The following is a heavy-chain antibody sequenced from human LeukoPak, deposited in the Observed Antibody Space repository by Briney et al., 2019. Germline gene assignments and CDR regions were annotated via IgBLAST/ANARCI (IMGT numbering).Heavy chain of an antibody. V-gene: IGHV1-24*01. J-gene: IGHJ4*02. CDR2: FDPDDGET. Sequence: ASVKVSCKVSGYTLTELPIHWVRQAPGKGLEWMGGFDPDDGETVYAQMFQGRVTMTEDTSSDTASMGLSSLRSEDTAVYYCATGTSGSYYVGIVRPIDYWGQGTLVTVSS. D-gene: IGHD1-26*01. CDR1: GYTLTELP. CDR3: ATGTSGSYYVGIVRPIDY.